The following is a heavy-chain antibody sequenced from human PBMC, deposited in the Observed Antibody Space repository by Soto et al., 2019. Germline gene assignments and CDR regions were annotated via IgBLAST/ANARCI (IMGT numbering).Heavy chain of an antibody. CDR1: GFTFSSYW. CDR3: AREMGPERFLEWLSEQAYYYYGMDV. Sequence: QPGGSLRLSCAASGFTFSSYWMSWVRQAPGKGLEWVANIKQDGSEKYYVDSVKGRFTISRDNAKNSLYLQMNSLRAEDTAVYYCAREMGPERFLEWLSEQAYYYYGMDVWGQGTTVTVSS. J-gene: IGHJ6*02. D-gene: IGHD3-3*01. CDR2: IKQDGSEK. V-gene: IGHV3-7*03.